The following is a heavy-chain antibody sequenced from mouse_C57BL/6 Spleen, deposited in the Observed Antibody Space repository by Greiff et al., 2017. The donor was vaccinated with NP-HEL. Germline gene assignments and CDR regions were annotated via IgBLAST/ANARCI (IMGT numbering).Heavy chain of an antibody. Sequence: EVHLVESGGGLVKPGGSLKLSCAASGFTFSSYAMSWVRQTPEKRLEWVATISDGGSYTYYPDNVKGRFTISRDNAKNNLYLQMSHLKSEDTAMYYCARGEGREYFDYWGQGTTLTVSS. CDR2: ISDGGSYT. CDR3: ARGEGREYFDY. J-gene: IGHJ2*01. V-gene: IGHV5-4*01. CDR1: GFTFSSYA.